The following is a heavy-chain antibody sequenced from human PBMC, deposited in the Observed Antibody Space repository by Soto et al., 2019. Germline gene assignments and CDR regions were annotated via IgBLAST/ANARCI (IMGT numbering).Heavy chain of an antibody. CDR1: GGTFSSYA. J-gene: IGHJ4*02. CDR2: IIPIFGTA. CDR3: ARAYCSGGSCYSGLFYYFDY. Sequence: GASVKVSCKASGGTFSSYAISWVRQAPGQGLEWMGGIIPIFGTANYAQKFQCRVTITADKSTSTAYMELSSLRSEDTAVYYCARAYCSGGSCYSGLFYYFDYWGQGTLVSVSS. D-gene: IGHD2-15*01. V-gene: IGHV1-69*06.